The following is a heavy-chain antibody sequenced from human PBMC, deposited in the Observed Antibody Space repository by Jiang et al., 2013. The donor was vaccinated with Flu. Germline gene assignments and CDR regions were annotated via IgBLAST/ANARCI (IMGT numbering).Heavy chain of an antibody. CDR3: ARPVDTAMALDAFDI. CDR2: INPSGGST. CDR1: GYTFTSYY. J-gene: IGHJ3*02. V-gene: IGHV1-46*01. Sequence: SGAEVKKPGASVKVSCKASGYTFTSYYMHWVRQAPGQGLEWMGIINPSGGSTSYAQKFQGRVTMTRDTSTSTVYMELSSLRSEDTAVYYCARPVDTAMALDAFDIWGQGTMVTVSS. D-gene: IGHD5-18*01.